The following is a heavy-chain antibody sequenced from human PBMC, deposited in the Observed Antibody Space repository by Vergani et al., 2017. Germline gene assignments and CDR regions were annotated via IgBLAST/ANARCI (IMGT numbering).Heavy chain of an antibody. CDR1: GGPFSSYA. D-gene: IGHD5-18*01. J-gene: IGHJ6*03. CDR3: ARDHAMVTGYYYYMDV. Sequence: QVQLVQSGAEVKKPGSSVKVSCKASGGPFSSYAISWVRQAPGQGLEWMGGIIPIFGTANYAQKFQGRVTITADESTSTAYMELSSLRSEDTAVYYCARDHAMVTGYYYYMDVWGKGTTVTVSS. V-gene: IGHV1-69*01. CDR2: IIPIFGTA.